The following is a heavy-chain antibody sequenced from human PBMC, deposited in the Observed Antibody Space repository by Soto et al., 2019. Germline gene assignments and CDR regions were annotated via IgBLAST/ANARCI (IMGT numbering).Heavy chain of an antibody. Sequence: LSLTCTVSGGSISSYYWSWIRQPPGKGLEWIGYIYYSGSTNYNPSLKSRVTISVDTSKNQFSLKLSSVTAADTAVYYCARKYSGSYDYWGQGTLVTVSS. CDR2: IYYSGST. D-gene: IGHD1-26*01. CDR3: ARKYSGSYDY. V-gene: IGHV4-59*01. J-gene: IGHJ4*02. CDR1: GGSISSYY.